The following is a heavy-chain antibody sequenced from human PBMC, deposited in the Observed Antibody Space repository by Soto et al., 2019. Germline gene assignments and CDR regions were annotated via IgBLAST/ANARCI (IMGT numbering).Heavy chain of an antibody. CDR3: ARGDYYDSSGYYYGAY. Sequence: VKVSCKASGGTFSSYAISWVRQAPGQGLEWMGGIIPIFGTANYAQKFQGRVTITADESTSTAYMELSSLRSEDTAVYYCARGDYYDSSGYYYGAYWGQGTLVTVSS. V-gene: IGHV1-69*13. CDR1: GGTFSSYA. J-gene: IGHJ4*02. D-gene: IGHD3-22*01. CDR2: IIPIFGTA.